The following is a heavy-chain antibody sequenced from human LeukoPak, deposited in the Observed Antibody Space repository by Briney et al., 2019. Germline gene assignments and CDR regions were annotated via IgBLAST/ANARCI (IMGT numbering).Heavy chain of an antibody. CDR3: ARDHSG. J-gene: IGHJ4*02. D-gene: IGHD2-21*01. V-gene: IGHV3-48*04. CDR2: ISSSGSTK. CDR1: AIIFSTYN. Sequence: GGSLRLSCAASAIIFSTYNMNWVRQGPGKGLEWISYISSSGSTKYYADSVRGRFTISRDNAKNSLYLQMNSLRAEDTAVYYCARDHSGWGQGTLVTVSS.